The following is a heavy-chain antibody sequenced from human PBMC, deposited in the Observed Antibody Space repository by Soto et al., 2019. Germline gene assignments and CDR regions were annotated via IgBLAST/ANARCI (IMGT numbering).Heavy chain of an antibody. CDR2: TSANNDNT. V-gene: IGHV1-18*01. CDR1: GYTFSTYG. J-gene: IGHJ4*02. Sequence: QVQLLQSGAEVKKPGASVKVSCKASGYTFSTYGITWVRQAPGQGLEWMGWTSANNDNTDYVQKFRGRVTMTTDTSTSTASLELRSLRSGDTAVYYCARDQTFPDYWGQGTLVTVSS. CDR3: ARDQTFPDY. D-gene: IGHD3-3*02.